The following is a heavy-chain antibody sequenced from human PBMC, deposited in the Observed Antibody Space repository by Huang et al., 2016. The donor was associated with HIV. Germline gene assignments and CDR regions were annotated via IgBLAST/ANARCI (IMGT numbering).Heavy chain of an antibody. CDR2: IYPADPDT. CDR1: GYSFTNYW. J-gene: IGHJ4*02. D-gene: IGHD2-21*02. V-gene: IGHV5-51*03. Sequence: EVQLVQSEAEVKKPGEPLKISCRGSGYSFTNYWIGWVRQRPGEGLEWMGVIYPADPDTRYSPSFQGQVTFSADKSTRTAYLQWSSLQASDTAIYSCARSEVLVTAVPFDHWGQGTLVTVSS. CDR3: ARSEVLVTAVPFDH.